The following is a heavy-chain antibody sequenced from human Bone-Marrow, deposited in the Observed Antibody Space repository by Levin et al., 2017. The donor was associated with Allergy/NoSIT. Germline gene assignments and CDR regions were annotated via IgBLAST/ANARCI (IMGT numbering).Heavy chain of an antibody. D-gene: IGHD6-13*01. V-gene: IGHV3-7*01. CDR2: IKQDGSEK. Sequence: GESLKIFCAASGFTFSYYWMTWVRQAPGKGLEWVANIKQDGSEKYYVDSVKGRFTISRDNAKKSLYLQMNSLRVEDTAVYYCARDPVAAAGTGGGSDGMDVWGQGTAVTVSS. CDR3: ARDPVAAAGTGGGSDGMDV. J-gene: IGHJ6*02. CDR1: GFTFSYYW.